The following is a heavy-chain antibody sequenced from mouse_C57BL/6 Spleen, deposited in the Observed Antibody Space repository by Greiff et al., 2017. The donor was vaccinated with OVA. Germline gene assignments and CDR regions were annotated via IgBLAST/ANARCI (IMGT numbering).Heavy chain of an antibody. CDR3: ARGGLLWYFDV. D-gene: IGHD1-1*01. CDR2: IDPNSGGT. CDR1: GYTFTSYW. V-gene: IGHV1-72*01. J-gene: IGHJ1*03. Sequence: QVQLKQPGAELVKPGASVKLSCKASGYTFTSYWMHWVKQRPGRGLEWIGRIDPNSGGTKYNEKVKSKATLTVDKPSSTAYTQLSSLTSEDSAVYYCARGGLLWYFDVWGTGTTVTVSS.